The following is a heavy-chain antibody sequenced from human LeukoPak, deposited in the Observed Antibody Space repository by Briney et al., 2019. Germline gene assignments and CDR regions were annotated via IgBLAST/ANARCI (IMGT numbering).Heavy chain of an antibody. D-gene: IGHD6-13*01. CDR2: IRYDGSNK. Sequence: PGGSLRLSCAASGFTFSSYGVHWVRQAPGKGLEWVAFIRYDGSNKYYADSVKGRFTISRDNSKNTLYLQMNSLRAEDTAVYYCAKTQSSSWYGNYMDVWGKGTTVTVSS. J-gene: IGHJ6*03. CDR3: AKTQSSSWYGNYMDV. V-gene: IGHV3-30*02. CDR1: GFTFSSYG.